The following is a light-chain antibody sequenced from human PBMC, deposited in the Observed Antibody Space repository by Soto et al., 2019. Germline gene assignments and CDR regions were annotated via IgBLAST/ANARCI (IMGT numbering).Light chain of an antibody. CDR2: GAS. V-gene: IGKV3D-15*01. CDR1: QSVSSN. J-gene: IGKJ4*01. CDR3: QQYNNWPLT. Sequence: EIVMTQSPATLFVSPGERATLSCRASQSVSSNLAWYQQKPGQAPRLLIYGASTRATDIPARFSGSGSGTEFTLTISSLQSEDFAVYYCQQYNNWPLTFGGGTKVEIK.